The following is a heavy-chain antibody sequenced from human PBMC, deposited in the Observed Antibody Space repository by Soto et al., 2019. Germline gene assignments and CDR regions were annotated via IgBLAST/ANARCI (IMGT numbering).Heavy chain of an antibody. CDR2: ILHDGDKK. D-gene: IGHD1-26*01. J-gene: IGHJ5*02. V-gene: IGHV3-30*03. CDR1: GLTFSKYA. CDR3: VRARCGAPYCEGRDWFVP. Sequence: QMQLVESGGGVVQPGGSLRLSCAASGLTFSKYAMHWVRQAPGKGLEWVAAILHDGDKKRYADSVEGRFTISRDNSMDTLSLHMSGLSAEDSAVYYCVRARCGAPYCEGRDWFVPWGQGTLVTVSS.